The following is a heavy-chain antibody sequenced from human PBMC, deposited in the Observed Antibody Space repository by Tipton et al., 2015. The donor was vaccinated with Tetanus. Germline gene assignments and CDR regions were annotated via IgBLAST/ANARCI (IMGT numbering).Heavy chain of an antibody. D-gene: IGHD2-21*02. Sequence: VQLVQSGAEVKKPGATVKISCKVSGYTFTDYYMHWVQQAPGKGLEWMGLVDPEDGETIYAEKFQGRVTITADTSTDTAYMELSSRRSEDTAVYYCATGARSPKSFCGGDCDYYYYGMDVWGQGTTVTVSS. J-gene: IGHJ6*02. CDR1: GYTFTDYY. CDR2: VDPEDGET. CDR3: ATGARSPKSFCGGDCDYYYYGMDV. V-gene: IGHV1-69-2*01.